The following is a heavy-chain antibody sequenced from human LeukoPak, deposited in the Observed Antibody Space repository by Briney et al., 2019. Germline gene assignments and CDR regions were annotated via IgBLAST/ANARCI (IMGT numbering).Heavy chain of an antibody. CDR3: ARAEAGLLDAFDL. CDR1: GGSINNYY. V-gene: IGHV4-59*01. D-gene: IGHD2-21*01. J-gene: IGHJ3*01. CDR2: IYYSGST. Sequence: SETLSLTCTVSGGSINNYYWIWTRQPPGKGLEWIGYIYYSGSTNYNPSLKSRVTISVDTSKNQFSLKLRSVTAADTAVYYCARAEAGLLDAFDLWGQGTMVTVSS.